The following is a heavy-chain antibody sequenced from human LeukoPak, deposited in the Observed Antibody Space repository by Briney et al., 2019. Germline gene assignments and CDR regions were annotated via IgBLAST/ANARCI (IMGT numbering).Heavy chain of an antibody. Sequence: SVKVSCKASGGTFSSYAISWVRQAPGQGLEWMGGIIPIFGTANYAQKFQGRVTITADKSTSTAYMELSSLRSEDTAVYYCAREGYSYGKYNWFDPWGQGTLVTVSS. V-gene: IGHV1-69*06. CDR1: GGTFSSYA. CDR3: AREGYSYGKYNWFDP. CDR2: IIPIFGTA. J-gene: IGHJ5*02. D-gene: IGHD5-18*01.